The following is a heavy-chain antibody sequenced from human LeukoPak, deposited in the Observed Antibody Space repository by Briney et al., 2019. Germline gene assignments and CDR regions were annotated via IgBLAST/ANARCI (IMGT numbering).Heavy chain of an antibody. CDR1: GFTFSSYG. V-gene: IGHV3-30*02. Sequence: GGSLRLSCAASGFTFSSYGMHWVRQAPGKGLEWVAYIRPDGDNKYYADSVKGRFTISRDNSKNTLYLQMNSLRAEDTAVHYCARARRSGGITLIRGVKDRGWFDSWGQGTLVTVSS. J-gene: IGHJ5*01. CDR2: IRPDGDNK. CDR3: ARARRSGGITLIRGVKDRGWFDS. D-gene: IGHD3-10*01.